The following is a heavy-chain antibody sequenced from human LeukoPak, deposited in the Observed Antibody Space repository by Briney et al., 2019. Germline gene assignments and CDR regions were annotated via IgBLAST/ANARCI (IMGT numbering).Heavy chain of an antibody. V-gene: IGHV1-18*01. CDR2: ISAYNGNT. Sequence: ASVKVSCKAYGYTFNAYGVTWVRQAPGQGPEWMGWISAYNGNTNYVQKFRGRVTMTIDTSTRTVYMELRSLRYDDTAVYYCARLSLSSGGDAYWGLGTLVTVSS. CDR3: ARLSLSSGGDAY. D-gene: IGHD2-15*01. CDR1: GYTFNAYG. J-gene: IGHJ4*02.